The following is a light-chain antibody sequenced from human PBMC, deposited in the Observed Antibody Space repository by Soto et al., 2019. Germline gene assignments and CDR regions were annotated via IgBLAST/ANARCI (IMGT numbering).Light chain of an antibody. CDR1: QSIDVW. J-gene: IGKJ3*01. V-gene: IGKV1-5*03. CDR3: KQHNRDFSFT. Sequence: DIQMTQSPSTLSASVGDRVTITCRAGQSIDVWLAWYQQKPGKAPKVLIYQASILESGVPSRLSGSESGTEFTINISNLQPDDFATYYYKQHNRDFSFTCGPGTKLDIK. CDR2: QAS.